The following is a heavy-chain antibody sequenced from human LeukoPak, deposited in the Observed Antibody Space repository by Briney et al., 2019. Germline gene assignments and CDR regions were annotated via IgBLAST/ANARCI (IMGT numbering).Heavy chain of an antibody. CDR1: GFTFSSYA. Sequence: GGSLRLSCAASGFTFSSYAMSWVRQAPGKGLEWVGRIKSKTDGGTTDYAAPVKGRFTISRDDSKNTLYLQMNSLKTEDTAVYYCTTDRPGDYGDYGILLSDGEPFDYWGQGTLVTVSS. J-gene: IGHJ4*02. V-gene: IGHV3-15*01. CDR2: IKSKTDGGTT. CDR3: TTDRPGDYGDYGILLSDGEPFDY. D-gene: IGHD4-17*01.